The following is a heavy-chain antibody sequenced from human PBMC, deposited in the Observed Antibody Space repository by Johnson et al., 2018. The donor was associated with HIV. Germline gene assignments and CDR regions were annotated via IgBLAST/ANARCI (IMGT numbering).Heavy chain of an antibody. D-gene: IGHD6-6*01. CDR1: GFTFDDYG. CDR2: INWNGAIT. J-gene: IGHJ3*02. Sequence: VQLVESVGGVVRPGGSLRLSCAASGFTFDDYGMTWVRQAPGKGLEWVSRINWNGAITAYADSVKGRFTISRDNAKNSLYLQMNSLRAEDTALYYCARDQYSTSDDDAFDIWGQGTMVTVSS. CDR3: ARDQYSTSDDDAFDI. V-gene: IGHV3-20*04.